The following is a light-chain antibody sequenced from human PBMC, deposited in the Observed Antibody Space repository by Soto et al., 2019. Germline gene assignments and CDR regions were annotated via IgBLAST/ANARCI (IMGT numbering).Light chain of an antibody. CDR2: DVS. J-gene: IGKJ1*01. Sequence: DIQMTQSPSTLSASVGDRVTITCRASQNIERWLAWYQQKPGKAPKLLLYDVSSLESGVPSRFSGSGSGTEFILTISRLEPEDFEVYYCQQYGSSPWTSGQGTKVDIK. CDR3: QQYGSSPWT. CDR1: QNIERW. V-gene: IGKV1-5*01.